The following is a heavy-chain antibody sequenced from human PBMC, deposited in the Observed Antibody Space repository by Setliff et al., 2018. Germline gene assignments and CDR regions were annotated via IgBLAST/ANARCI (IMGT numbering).Heavy chain of an antibody. CDR1: GYSISSDSY. Sequence: SETLSLTCAVSGYSISSDSYWGWIRQPPGKGLEWIASIYHTGSTYYNPSLKSRVTISMDTSKNQFPLTVSSVTAADTAVYYCARSFSRREKFLLDYWGQGALVTVSS. J-gene: IGHJ4*02. CDR3: ARSFSRREKFLLDY. CDR2: IYHTGST. V-gene: IGHV4-38-2*01.